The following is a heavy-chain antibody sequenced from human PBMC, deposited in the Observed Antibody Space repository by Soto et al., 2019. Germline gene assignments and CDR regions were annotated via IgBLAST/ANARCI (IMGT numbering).Heavy chain of an antibody. J-gene: IGHJ4*02. CDR1: GGSFSGYF. CDR2: INHSGST. V-gene: IGHV4-34*01. D-gene: IGHD3-22*01. CDR3: ARGPHYYDSSGYYYPPFWGGRKLDY. Sequence: SETLSLTCTVSGGSFSGYFWSWIRQPPGKGLEWIGEINHSGSTNYNPSLKSRVTISVDTSKNQFSLKLSSVTAADTAVYYCARGPHYYDSSGYYYPPFWGGRKLDYWGQGTLVTVSS.